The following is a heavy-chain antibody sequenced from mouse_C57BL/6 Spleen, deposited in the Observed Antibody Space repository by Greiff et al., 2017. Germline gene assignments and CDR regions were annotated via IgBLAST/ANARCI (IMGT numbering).Heavy chain of an antibody. J-gene: IGHJ3*01. CDR1: GFTFSSYA. CDR2: ISDGGSYT. Sequence: EVQLQQSGGGLVKPGGSLKLSCAASGFTFSSYAMSWVRQTPEKRLEWVATISDGGSYTYYPDNVKGRFTISRDNAKNNLYLQMSHLKSEDTAMYYCARDGNSVFAYWGQGTLVTVSA. D-gene: IGHD2-1*01. CDR3: ARDGNSVFAY. V-gene: IGHV5-4*01.